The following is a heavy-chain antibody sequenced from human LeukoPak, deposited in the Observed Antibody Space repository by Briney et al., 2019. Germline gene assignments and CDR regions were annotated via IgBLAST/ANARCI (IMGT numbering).Heavy chain of an antibody. D-gene: IGHD3-22*01. CDR1: GGSISSYY. J-gene: IGHJ3*02. CDR2: IYYSGST. Sequence: SETLSLTCTVSGGSISSYYWSWIRQPPGKGLEWIGYIYYSGSTNYNPSLKSRVTISVDTSKNQFSLKLSSVTAADTAVYYCARRIGYYDSSGYAHDAFDIWGQGTMVAVSS. V-gene: IGHV4-59*08. CDR3: ARRIGYYDSSGYAHDAFDI.